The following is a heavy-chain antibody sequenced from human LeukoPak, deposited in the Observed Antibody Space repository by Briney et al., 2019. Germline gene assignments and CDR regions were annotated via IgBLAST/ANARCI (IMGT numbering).Heavy chain of an antibody. D-gene: IGHD1-14*01. J-gene: IGHJ4*02. CDR1: GVAISSGNW. Sequence: KASETLSLTCTVSGVAISSGNWWSWVRQLPGKGLEWIGDIFHGGSTNSNPSLRSRVTMSEDKSKNQFSLKLSSVTAADTAVYYCARTNPVARNSLDYWGPGTLVTVSS. V-gene: IGHV4-4*02. CDR2: IFHGGST. CDR3: ARTNPVARNSLDY.